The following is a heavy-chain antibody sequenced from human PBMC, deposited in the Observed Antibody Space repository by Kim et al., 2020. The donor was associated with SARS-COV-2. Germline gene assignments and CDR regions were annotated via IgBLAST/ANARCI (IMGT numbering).Heavy chain of an antibody. CDR1: GGSISNGDYY. CDR3: ARDELEGYGMDV. V-gene: IGHV4-30-4*01. CDR2: IYYSGST. Sequence: SETLSLTCTVSGGSISNGDYYWSWIRQPPGKGLEWIGYIYYSGSTYYNSTLKSRVTISVDTSKNQFSLKLSSVTAADTAVYYCARDELEGYGMDVWGQGTTVTVSS. J-gene: IGHJ6*02. D-gene: IGHD3-3*01.